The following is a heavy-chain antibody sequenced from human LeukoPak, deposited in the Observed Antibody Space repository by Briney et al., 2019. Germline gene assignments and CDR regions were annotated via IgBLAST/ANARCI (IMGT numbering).Heavy chain of an antibody. Sequence: SETLSLTCTVSGGSISSGSYYWSWIRQPAGKGLEWIGEINHSGSTNYNPSLKSQVTISVDTSKNQFSLKLSSVTAADTAVYYCARGGVTIFGVVRRNWFDPWGQGTLVTVSS. V-gene: IGHV4-61*10. J-gene: IGHJ5*02. CDR3: ARGGVTIFGVVRRNWFDP. CDR1: GGSISSGSYY. CDR2: INHSGST. D-gene: IGHD3-3*01.